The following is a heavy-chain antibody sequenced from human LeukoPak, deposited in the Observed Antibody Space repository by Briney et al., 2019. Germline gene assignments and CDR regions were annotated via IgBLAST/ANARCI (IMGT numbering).Heavy chain of an antibody. Sequence: ASVKVSCKASGYTFTDYHMHWVRQAPGQGLEWMGWMNPNSGGTKNAQQFQGRVTMTRDTSISTAYMELSSLRSDDTAMYYCARVNTAKVIDAFDIWGQGTVVTVS. CDR1: GYTFTDYH. D-gene: IGHD5-18*01. CDR3: ARVNTAKVIDAFDI. V-gene: IGHV1-2*02. CDR2: MNPNSGGT. J-gene: IGHJ3*02.